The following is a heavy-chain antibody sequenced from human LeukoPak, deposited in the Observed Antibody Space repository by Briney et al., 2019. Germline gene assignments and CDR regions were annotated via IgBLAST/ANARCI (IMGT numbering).Heavy chain of an antibody. CDR1: GFTVTTDY. D-gene: IGHD2-8*01. CDR3: AKVGVLSPDY. V-gene: IGHV3-30*18. J-gene: IGHJ4*02. CDR2: ISYDGSNK. Sequence: GGSLRLSCAASGFTVTTDYMTWVRQAPGKGLEWVAVISYDGSNKYYADSVKGRFTISRDNSKNTLYLQMNSLRAEDTAVYYCAKVGVLSPDYWGQGTLVTVSS.